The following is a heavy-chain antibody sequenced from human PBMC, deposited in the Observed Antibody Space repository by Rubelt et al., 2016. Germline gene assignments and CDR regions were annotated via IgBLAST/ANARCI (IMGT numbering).Heavy chain of an antibody. J-gene: IGHJ4*02. CDR3: ARYLGIEGDFDY. V-gene: IGHV1-18*01. D-gene: IGHD7-27*01. CDR2: INPNSGGT. Sequence: PGQGLEWMGRINPNSGGTNYAQKLQGRVTMTTDTSTSTAYMELRSLRSDDTAVYYCARYLGIEGDFDYWGQGTLVTVSS.